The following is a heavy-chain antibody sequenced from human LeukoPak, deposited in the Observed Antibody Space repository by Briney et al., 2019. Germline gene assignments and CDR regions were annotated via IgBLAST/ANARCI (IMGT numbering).Heavy chain of an antibody. Sequence: GASVKVSCKASGYTYTSNYMHWVRQAPGQGLEWMGVINPSGGSTSYAQKFQGRVTMTRNKSTSTVYMELSSLRSEDTAVYYCARTHTLWFGELFTTLDYYYYYGMDVWGQGTTVTVSS. V-gene: IGHV1-46*01. CDR1: GYTYTSNY. J-gene: IGHJ6*02. CDR2: INPSGGST. CDR3: ARTHTLWFGELFTTLDYYYYYGMDV. D-gene: IGHD3-10*01.